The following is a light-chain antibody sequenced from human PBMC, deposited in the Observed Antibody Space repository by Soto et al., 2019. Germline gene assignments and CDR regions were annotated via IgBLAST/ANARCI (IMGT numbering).Light chain of an antibody. CDR2: AAS. CDR3: QQSYTDRT. J-gene: IGKJ1*01. CDR1: QSINRY. Sequence: EIVLTQSPVSLSLSPGERATLSCRASQSINRYLAWYQQKPGQAPRLFIYAASSRATGSPDRFSGGGSGTDFTLTISSLQPEDFATYYCQQSYTDRTFGQGAKVDIK. V-gene: IGKV3-11*01.